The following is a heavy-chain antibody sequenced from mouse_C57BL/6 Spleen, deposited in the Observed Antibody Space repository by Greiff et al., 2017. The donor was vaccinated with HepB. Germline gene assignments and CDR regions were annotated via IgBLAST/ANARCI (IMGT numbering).Heavy chain of an antibody. Sequence: VKLQESGPGLVAPSQCLSITCTASGFSLTSYGVDWVRQPPGKGLEWLGVIWGGGSTNYNSALMSRLSISKDNSNSQVFLKMNSLQTDDTAMYYCAISGGYDVWAMDYWGQGTSVTVSS. CDR2: IWGGGST. CDR1: GFSLTSYG. CDR3: AISGGYDVWAMDY. V-gene: IGHV2-9*01. D-gene: IGHD2-2*01. J-gene: IGHJ4*01.